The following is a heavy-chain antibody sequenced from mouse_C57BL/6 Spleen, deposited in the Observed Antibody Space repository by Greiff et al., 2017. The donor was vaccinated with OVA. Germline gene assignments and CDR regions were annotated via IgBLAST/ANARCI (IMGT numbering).Heavy chain of an antibody. CDR1: GFTFSSYA. CDR2: ISDGGSYT. V-gene: IGHV5-4*01. J-gene: IGHJ3*01. CDR3: AREGDYIAWFAY. D-gene: IGHD2-4*01. Sequence: EVKLVESGGGLVKPGGSLKLSCAASGFTFSSYAMSWVRQTPEQRLEWVATISDGGSYTYYPDNVKGRFTISRDNDKNNLYLKISHLKSEDTAMYYCAREGDYIAWFAYWGQGTLVTVSA.